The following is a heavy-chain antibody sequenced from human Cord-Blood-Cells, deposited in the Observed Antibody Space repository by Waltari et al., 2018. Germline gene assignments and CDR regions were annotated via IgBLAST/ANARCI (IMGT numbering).Heavy chain of an antibody. Sequence: QLQLQESGPGLVKPSETLSLTCTVSGGSISSSSYYWGWIRQPPGKGLEWIGSIYYSGSTYYTPSLKSRVTISVDTSKNQFSLKLSSVTAADTAVYYCARSIAVAGTYFQHWGQGTLVTVSS. D-gene: IGHD6-19*01. CDR3: ARSIAVAGTYFQH. CDR1: GGSISSSSYY. CDR2: IYYSGST. V-gene: IGHV4-39*07. J-gene: IGHJ1*01.